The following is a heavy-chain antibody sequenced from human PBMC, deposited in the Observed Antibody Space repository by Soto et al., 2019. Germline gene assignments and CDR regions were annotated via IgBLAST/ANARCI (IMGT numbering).Heavy chain of an antibody. D-gene: IGHD3-9*01. V-gene: IGHV3-30-3*01. CDR3: ERDPVLYYDILTGYYNGLKEGGFDY. CDR2: ISYDGSNK. Sequence: QVQLVESGGGVVQPGRSLRLSCAASGFTFSSYAMHWVRQAPGKGLEWVAVISYDGSNKYYADSVKGRFTISRDNSKNTLYLQMSSLRAEDTAVYYCERDPVLYYDILTGYYNGLKEGGFDYWGQGTLVTVSS. CDR1: GFTFSSYA. J-gene: IGHJ4*02.